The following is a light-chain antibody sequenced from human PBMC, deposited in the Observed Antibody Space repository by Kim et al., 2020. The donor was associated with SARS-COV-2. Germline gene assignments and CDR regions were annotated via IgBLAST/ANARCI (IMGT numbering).Light chain of an antibody. CDR3: QQYNSLPYT. CDR1: KSISSW. V-gene: IGKV1-5*01. Sequence: FASGGGSVTISCRARKSISSWLTWYQEKPGKAPRLVIYDASDWESGVPERFSGSGSGTDFTLTISSLEPADFAAYYCQQYNSLPYTFGQGTKLEIK. CDR2: DAS. J-gene: IGKJ2*01.